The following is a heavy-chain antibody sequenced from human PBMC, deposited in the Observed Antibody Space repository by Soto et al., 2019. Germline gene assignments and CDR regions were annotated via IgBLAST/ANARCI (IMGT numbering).Heavy chain of an antibody. D-gene: IGHD2-2*01. J-gene: IGHJ4*02. CDR1: GFTFSSYA. Sequence: GGSLRLSCAASGFTFSSYAMSWVRQAPGKGLEWVSAISGSGGSTYYADSVKGRFTISRDNSKNTLYLQMNSLRAEDTAVYYCAKLRNPPDIVVVPAAMIWGWGQGTLVTVSS. CDR2: ISGSGGST. CDR3: AKLRNPPDIVVVPAAMIWG. V-gene: IGHV3-23*01.